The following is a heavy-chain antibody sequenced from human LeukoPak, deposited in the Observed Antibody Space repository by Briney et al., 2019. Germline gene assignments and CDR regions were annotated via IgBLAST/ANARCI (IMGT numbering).Heavy chain of an antibody. Sequence: GGSLRLSCAASGFTFSSYAMSWVRQALGKGLEWVSAISGSGGSTYYADSVKGRFTISRDNSKNTLYLQMNSLRAEDTAVYYCAKDLPLLWFGELADDAFDIWGQGTMVTVSS. V-gene: IGHV3-23*01. CDR2: ISGSGGST. J-gene: IGHJ3*02. D-gene: IGHD3-10*01. CDR1: GFTFSSYA. CDR3: AKDLPLLWFGELADDAFDI.